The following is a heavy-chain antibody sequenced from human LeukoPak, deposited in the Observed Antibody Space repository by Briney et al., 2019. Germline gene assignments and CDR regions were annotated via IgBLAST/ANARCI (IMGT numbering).Heavy chain of an antibody. CDR3: ARGCSSTTCSWPYDY. V-gene: IGHV1-8*01. CDR2: MSPNSGNT. CDR1: GYTFTSYD. Sequence: ASVKVSCKASGYTFTSYDIHWVRQATGQGLEWMGWMSPNSGNTVYAQKFQCRVTMTRNTSISTAYMELSSLSSEHTAVYYCARGCSSTTCSWPYDYWGQGTLVTVSS. D-gene: IGHD2-2*01. J-gene: IGHJ4*02.